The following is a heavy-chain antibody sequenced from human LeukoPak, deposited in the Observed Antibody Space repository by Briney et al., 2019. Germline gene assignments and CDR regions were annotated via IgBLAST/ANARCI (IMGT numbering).Heavy chain of an antibody. CDR3: ARVGSTAWPFDY. D-gene: IGHD6-13*01. CDR2: IYYSGST. Sequence: SETLSLTCTASGDSISSYYWSWIRQPPGKGLEWIGYIYYSGSTNYNPSLKSRVTISLDTSQNQFSLKLSSVTAADTAVYYCARVGSTAWPFDYWGQGTLVTVSS. J-gene: IGHJ4*02. CDR1: GDSISSYY. V-gene: IGHV4-59*08.